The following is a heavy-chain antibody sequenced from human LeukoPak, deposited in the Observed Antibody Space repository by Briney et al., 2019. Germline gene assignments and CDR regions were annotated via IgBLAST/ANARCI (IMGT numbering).Heavy chain of an antibody. J-gene: IGHJ4*02. CDR3: ARHFAYSSSSYFDY. Sequence: AETLSLTCSVSGGSISSYYWSWIRQPPGKGLEWIEYVYYTGSTNYNPSLKSRVTIFEDKSKNQFSLRLSSVTVADTAVYYCARHFAYSSSSYFDYWGQGNLVTVSS. D-gene: IGHD6-6*01. CDR1: GGSISSYY. CDR2: VYYTGST. V-gene: IGHV4-59*08.